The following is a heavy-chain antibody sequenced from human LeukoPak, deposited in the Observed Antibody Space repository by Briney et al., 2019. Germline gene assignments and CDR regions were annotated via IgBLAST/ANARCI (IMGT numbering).Heavy chain of an antibody. Sequence: ASVKVSCKASGYTFTHYGITWVRQAPGQGLEWMGWINPNSGGTNYAQKFQGRVTMTRDTSISAAYMELSRLRSDDTAVYYCARDSGYDRFWGQGTLVTVSS. CDR3: ARDSGYDRF. J-gene: IGHJ4*02. CDR2: INPNSGGT. D-gene: IGHD3-22*01. CDR1: GYTFTHYG. V-gene: IGHV1-2*02.